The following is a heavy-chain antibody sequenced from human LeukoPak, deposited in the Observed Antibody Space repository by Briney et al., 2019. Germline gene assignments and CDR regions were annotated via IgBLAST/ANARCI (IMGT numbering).Heavy chain of an antibody. CDR1: GGTFSSYA. D-gene: IGHD4-17*01. V-gene: IGHV1-69*06. J-gene: IGHJ1*01. CDR2: IIPIFGTA. CDR3: AREGPMTTVTTAYFQH. Sequence: GASVKVSCKASGGTFSSYAISWVRQAPGQGLEWMGGIIPIFGTANYAQKFQGRVTITADKSTSTAYMELSSLRSEDTAVYYCAREGPMTTVTTAYFQHWGQGTLVTVSS.